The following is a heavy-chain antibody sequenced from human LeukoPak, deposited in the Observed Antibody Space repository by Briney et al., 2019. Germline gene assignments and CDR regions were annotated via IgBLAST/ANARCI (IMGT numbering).Heavy chain of an antibody. D-gene: IGHD6-13*01. J-gene: IGHJ3*02. CDR1: GFTFSSYE. CDR3: VRGGYDI. V-gene: IGHV3-48*03. CDR2: ISSSGNPI. Sequence: GGSLRLSCAASGFTFSSYEMHWVRQAPRKGLEWLSYISSSGNPIKYADSVKGRFTISRDNARNSLCLQMNNLRPEDTALYYCVRGGYDIWGQGTVVTVSS.